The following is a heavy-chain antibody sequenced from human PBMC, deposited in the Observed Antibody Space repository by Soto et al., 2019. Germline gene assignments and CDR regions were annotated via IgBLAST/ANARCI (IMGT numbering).Heavy chain of an antibody. V-gene: IGHV3-23*01. CDR2: ISGSGGST. CDR3: AKDSSSGTTVRYFDY. Sequence: VQLLESGGGLVQPGGSLRLSCAVSGFTFSSYAMSWVRQAPGKGLEWVSAISGSGGSTYYANSVKGRFTISRDNSKNTRYLQMNSLRDEDTAVYYCAKDSSSGTTVRYFDYWGQGTLVTVSS. J-gene: IGHJ4*02. D-gene: IGHD4-17*01. CDR1: GFTFSSYA.